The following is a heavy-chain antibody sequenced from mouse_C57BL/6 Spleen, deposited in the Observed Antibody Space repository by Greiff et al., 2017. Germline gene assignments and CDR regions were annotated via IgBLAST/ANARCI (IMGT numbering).Heavy chain of an antibody. D-gene: IGHD2-4*01. V-gene: IGHV1-69*01. J-gene: IGHJ1*03. CDR2: IDPSDSYT. CDR3: ARKEGLRQNWYFDV. CDR1: GYTFTSYW. Sequence: QVQLQQPGAELVMPGASVKLSCKASGYTFTSYWMHWVKQRPGQGLEWIGEIDPSDSYTNYTQKFKGKSTLTVDKSSSTAYMQLSSLTSEDSAVYYCARKEGLRQNWYFDVWGTGTTVTVSS.